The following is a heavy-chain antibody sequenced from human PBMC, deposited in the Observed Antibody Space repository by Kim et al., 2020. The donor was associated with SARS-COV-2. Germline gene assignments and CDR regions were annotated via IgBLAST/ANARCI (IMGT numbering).Heavy chain of an antibody. Sequence: SETLSLTCTVSGGSASSGSYYWSWIRQPPGKGLEWIGYIYYSGSTNYNPSLKSRVTISVDTSKNQFSLKLSSVTAADTAVYYCARGAWHSNYNYYYYFM. V-gene: IGHV4-61*01. CDR3: ARGAWHSNYNYYYYFM. CDR1: GGSASSGSYY. D-gene: IGHD4-4*01. CDR2: IYYSGST. J-gene: IGHJ6*03.